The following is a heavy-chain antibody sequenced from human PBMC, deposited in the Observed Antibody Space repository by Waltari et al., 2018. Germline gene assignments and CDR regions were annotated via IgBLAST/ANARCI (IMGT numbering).Heavy chain of an antibody. Sequence: QVQLQESGPGLVKPSPTLSLTCTVSGGSISSGGYYWSWIRQHPGKGLEWIGYIYYSGSTYYNPSLKSRVTISVDTSKNQFSLKLSSVTAADTAVYYCAAVTTRYYYYYMDVWGKGTTVTVSS. CDR3: AAVTTRYYYYYMDV. D-gene: IGHD4-17*01. V-gene: IGHV4-31*03. J-gene: IGHJ6*03. CDR1: GGSISSGGYY. CDR2: IYYSGST.